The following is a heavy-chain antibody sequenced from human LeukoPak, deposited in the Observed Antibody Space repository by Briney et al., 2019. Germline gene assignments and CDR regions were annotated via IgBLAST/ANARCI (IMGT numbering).Heavy chain of an antibody. D-gene: IGHD5-18*01. J-gene: IGHJ5*02. CDR1: GSIFSHYG. Sequence: GSLRLSCAASGSIFSHYGMSWVRQPPGKGLEWIGEINHSGSTNYNPSLKSRVTISVDTSKNQFSLKLSSVTAADTAVYYCARVPRYSYAMNWFDPWGQGTLVTVSS. V-gene: IGHV4-34*01. CDR2: INHSGST. CDR3: ARVPRYSYAMNWFDP.